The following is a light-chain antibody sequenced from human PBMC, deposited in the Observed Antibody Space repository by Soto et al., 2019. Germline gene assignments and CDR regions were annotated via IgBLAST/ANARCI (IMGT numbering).Light chain of an antibody. CDR2: GSF. CDR3: QQSYNTPRT. Sequence: DIQMTQSPSSLSASVGDRVTITCRTGQSISRYLNWYQHKLGTAPKLLIHGSFKLQSGVPSRFSGSGSGTDFTLTISSLHPEDFATYYCQQSYNTPRTFGLGTKVDIK. V-gene: IGKV1-39*01. J-gene: IGKJ1*01. CDR1: QSISRY.